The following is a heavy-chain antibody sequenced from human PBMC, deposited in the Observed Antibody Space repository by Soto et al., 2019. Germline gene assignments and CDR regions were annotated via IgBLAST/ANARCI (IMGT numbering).Heavy chain of an antibody. J-gene: IGHJ4*02. CDR2: ISCCGGSA. CDR3: AKADGQQWLIPHLDN. Sequence: EVQLLKSGGGVVQPGGSLRLSCVASGFNFKKFAMAWVRQAAGEGLEWVSGISCCGGSASYADSVKGRFSIARDDSKNTVSLQVNSLRVEDTAQYYCAKADGQQWLIPHLDNWGQGTLVTVS. D-gene: IGHD6-19*01. V-gene: IGHV3-23*01. CDR1: GFNFKKFA.